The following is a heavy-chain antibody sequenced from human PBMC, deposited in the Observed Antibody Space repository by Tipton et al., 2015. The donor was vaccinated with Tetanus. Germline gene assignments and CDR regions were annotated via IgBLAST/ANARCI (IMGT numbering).Heavy chain of an antibody. CDR3: ARFSYDSGGFYSYFDY. J-gene: IGHJ4*02. Sequence: TLSLTCTVSGDSISRHYWSWIRQPPGKGLEWIGYIYYSGTTNYNPSLKSRVTISLDRSNNQFSLNLRSVTAADTAVYYCARFSYDSGGFYSYFDYWGRGTLVTVSS. CDR1: GDSISRHY. V-gene: IGHV4-59*11. D-gene: IGHD3-22*01. CDR2: IYYSGTT.